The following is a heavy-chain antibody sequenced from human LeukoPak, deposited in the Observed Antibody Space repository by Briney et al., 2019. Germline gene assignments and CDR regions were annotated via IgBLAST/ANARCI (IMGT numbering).Heavy chain of an antibody. D-gene: IGHD3-10*01. CDR1: GYSISSGYY. V-gene: IGHV4-38-2*02. Sequence: KSSETLSLTCSISGYSISSGYYWGWIRQSPGKGLEWIGSIYHSGSTYYNPSLKSRVTVSVDKSKNQFSLKLNSVTAADTAVYYCVRGNYLYYFDYWGQGTLVTVSS. J-gene: IGHJ4*02. CDR2: IYHSGST. CDR3: VRGNYLYYFDY.